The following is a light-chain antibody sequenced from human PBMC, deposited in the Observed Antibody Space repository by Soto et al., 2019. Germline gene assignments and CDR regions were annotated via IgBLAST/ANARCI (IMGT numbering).Light chain of an antibody. J-gene: IGKJ5*01. CDR3: QQFDSLPVT. CDR2: DGS. CDR1: QDITNY. Sequence: DIQMTQSPSSLSASVGDRVTITCQASQDITNYLNWYQQKPGKAPRLLVYDGSNLDTVVPSRFSGSTSGKHVSVTISSLHPEDIATYYCQQFDSLPVTFGQGTRLEI. V-gene: IGKV1-33*01.